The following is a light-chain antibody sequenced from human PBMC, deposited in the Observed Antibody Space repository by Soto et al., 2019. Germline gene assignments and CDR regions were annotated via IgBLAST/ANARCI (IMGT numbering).Light chain of an antibody. CDR2: GAS. J-gene: IGKJ2*01. Sequence: EIVLTQSPGTLSLSPGQRSTSPSRPIQRLTAGNLAWYHQKPGQPPRLLFDGASSRATGITDRFSGSGSGTDFTLTVSRLEREDFAVYYCQQPGTSPYTFGQGTKLEIK. CDR3: QQPGTSPYT. V-gene: IGKV3-20*01. CDR1: QRLTAGN.